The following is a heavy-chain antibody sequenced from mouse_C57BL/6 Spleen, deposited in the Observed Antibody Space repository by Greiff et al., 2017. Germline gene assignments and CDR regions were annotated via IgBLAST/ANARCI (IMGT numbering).Heavy chain of an antibody. Sequence: VQLQQPGAELVMPGASVKLSCKASGYTFTSYWVHWVKQRPGQGLEWIGEIDPSDSYTNYNQKFKGKSTLTVDKSSSTAYMQLSSLTSEDSAVYYCARNYDAMDYWGQGTSVTVSS. CDR2: IDPSDSYT. J-gene: IGHJ4*01. V-gene: IGHV1-69*01. CDR1: GYTFTSYW. D-gene: IGHD1-1*02. CDR3: ARNYDAMDY.